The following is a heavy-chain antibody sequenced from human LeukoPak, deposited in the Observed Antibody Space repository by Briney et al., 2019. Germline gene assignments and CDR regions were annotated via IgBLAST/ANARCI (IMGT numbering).Heavy chain of an antibody. CDR2: IRYDGSNK. CDR3: AKDPGYSKKTRSNWFDP. V-gene: IGHV3-30*02. D-gene: IGHD4-11*01. J-gene: IGHJ5*02. Sequence: GGSLRLSCAASGFTFSSYGMHWVRQAPGKGLEWVAFIRYDGSNKYYADSVKGRFTISRDNSKNTLYLQTNSLRAEDTAVYYCAKDPGYSKKTRSNWFDPWGQGTLVTVSS. CDR1: GFTFSSYG.